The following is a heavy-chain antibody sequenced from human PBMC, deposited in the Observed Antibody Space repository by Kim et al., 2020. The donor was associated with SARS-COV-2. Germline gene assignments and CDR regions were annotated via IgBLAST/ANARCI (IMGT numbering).Heavy chain of an antibody. J-gene: IGHJ1*01. CDR1: GYTFTSYA. Sequence: ASVKVSCKASGYTFTSYAMHWVRQAPGQRLEWMGWINAGNGNTKYSQKFQGRVTITRDTSASTAYMELSSLRSEDTAVYYCARGDIVVVPAASHGYFQHWGQGTLVTVSS. CDR3: ARGDIVVVPAASHGYFQH. CDR2: INAGNGNT. V-gene: IGHV1-3*01. D-gene: IGHD2-2*01.